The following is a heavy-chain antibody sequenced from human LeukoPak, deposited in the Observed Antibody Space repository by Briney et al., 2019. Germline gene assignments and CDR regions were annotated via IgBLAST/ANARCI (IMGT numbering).Heavy chain of an antibody. J-gene: IGHJ4*02. Sequence: PGGSLRLSCAASGFTFSSYGMHWVRQAPGKGLEWVAVIWYDGSNKYYADSVKGRFTISRDNSKNTLYLQMNSLRAEDTAVYYCAREPPIQEPYYFDYWGQGTLVTVSS. V-gene: IGHV3-33*01. CDR3: AREPPIQEPYYFDY. CDR2: IWYDGSNK. CDR1: GFTFSSYG. D-gene: IGHD1-26*01.